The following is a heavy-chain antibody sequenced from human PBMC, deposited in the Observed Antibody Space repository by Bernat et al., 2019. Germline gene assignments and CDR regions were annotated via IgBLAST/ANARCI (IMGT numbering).Heavy chain of an antibody. Sequence: QVQLVESGGGVVQPGRSLRLSCAASGFTFSSYGMHWVRQAPGKGLEWVAVISYDGSNKYYADSVKGRFTISRDNSKNTLYLQMNSLRAEDTAVYYCAKGVEMRYYGYYYGMDVWGQGTTVTVSS. D-gene: IGHD3-10*01. CDR1: GFTFSSYG. V-gene: IGHV3-30*18. CDR3: AKGVEMRYYGYYYGMDV. J-gene: IGHJ6*02. CDR2: ISYDGSNK.